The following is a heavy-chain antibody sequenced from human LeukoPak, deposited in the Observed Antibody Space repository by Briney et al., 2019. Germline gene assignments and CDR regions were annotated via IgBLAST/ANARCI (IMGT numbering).Heavy chain of an antibody. Sequence: SQTLSLTCAFSVDXVSSNSANWNWIRQSPSRGLDGLGMTYYRSKWDNDYAVSVKSRITINPNTSKNQFSLQLNSVTPEDTAVYYCARGLYRYFDLWGRGTLVTVSS. CDR3: ARGLYRYFDL. V-gene: IGHV6-1*01. CDR1: VDXVSSNSAN. CDR2: TYYRSKWDN. J-gene: IGHJ2*01.